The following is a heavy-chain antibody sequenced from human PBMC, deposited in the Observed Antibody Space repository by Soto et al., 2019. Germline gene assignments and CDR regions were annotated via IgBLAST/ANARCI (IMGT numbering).Heavy chain of an antibody. CDR2: IYHSGST. D-gene: IGHD4-17*01. J-gene: IGHJ4*02. Sequence: SETLSLTCAVSGGSISSGGYSWSWIRQPPGKGLEWIGYIYHSGSTYYNPSLKSRVTISVDRSKNQFSLKLSSVTAADTAVYYCASPKTRVISYDNGGKGTLVPVPQ. V-gene: IGHV4-30-2*01. CDR1: GGSISSGGYS. CDR3: ASPKTRVISYDN.